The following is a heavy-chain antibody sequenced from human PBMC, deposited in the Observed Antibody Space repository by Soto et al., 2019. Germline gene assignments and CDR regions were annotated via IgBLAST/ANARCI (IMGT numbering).Heavy chain of an antibody. J-gene: IGHJ6*02. CDR2: INDSGST. V-gene: IGHV4-34*01. Sequence: SETLSLTCAVYGGSFSGYYWSWIRQPPGKGLEWIGEINDSGSTNYNPSLKSRVTISVDTSKNQFSLKLSSVTAADTAVYYCARGRNWNRYGMDVWGQGTTVTVSS. CDR3: ARGRNWNRYGMDV. D-gene: IGHD1-1*01. CDR1: GGSFSGYY.